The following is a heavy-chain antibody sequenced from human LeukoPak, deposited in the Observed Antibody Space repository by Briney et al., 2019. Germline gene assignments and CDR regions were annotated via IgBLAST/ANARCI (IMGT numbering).Heavy chain of an antibody. CDR2: INPKSGGT. V-gene: IGHV1-2*02. D-gene: IGHD5-24*01. Sequence: ASVTVSCKASGYSFIDYYMHWVRQAPGQGLEWMGWINPKSGGTNYVQKFQDRVTMTTDTSISTAYMGLSRLTSDDTAVYYCAPATMTFDYWGQETLVTVSS. J-gene: IGHJ4*02. CDR1: GYSFIDYY. CDR3: APATMTFDY.